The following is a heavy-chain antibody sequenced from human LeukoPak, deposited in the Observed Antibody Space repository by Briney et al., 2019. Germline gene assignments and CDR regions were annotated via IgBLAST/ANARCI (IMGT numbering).Heavy chain of an antibody. Sequence: GASVKVSCKASGYTFTNYYIHWVRQAPGQGLEWIGIINPSDGSTSHAQNFQGRVTMTRDTSTSTLYMELSSLRSEDTAVYFCARVAYYDSGVYSFVYWGQGTLVTVSS. V-gene: IGHV1-46*01. CDR2: INPSDGST. CDR3: ARVAYYDSGVYSFVY. J-gene: IGHJ4*02. D-gene: IGHD3-22*01. CDR1: GYTFTNYY.